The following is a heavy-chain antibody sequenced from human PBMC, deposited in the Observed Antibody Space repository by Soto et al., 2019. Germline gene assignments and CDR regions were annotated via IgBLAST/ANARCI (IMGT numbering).Heavy chain of an antibody. V-gene: IGHV3-53*01. Sequence: EVPLVESGGGLIPPGGSLRLSCAASGFLVNSAYMTWVRQAPGKGLEWLSMINSDGSTLYAESVKGRFTISRDNSKHRLDLQMNCLRAVDTAMCYCARSGYSFAWGYWGHGTLGSVTS. D-gene: IGHD5-18*01. J-gene: IGHJ4*01. CDR2: INSDGST. CDR3: ARSGYSFAWGY. CDR1: GFLVNSAY.